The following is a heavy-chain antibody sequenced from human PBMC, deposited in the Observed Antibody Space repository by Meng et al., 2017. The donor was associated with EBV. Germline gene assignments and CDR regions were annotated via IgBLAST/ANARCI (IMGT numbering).Heavy chain of an antibody. CDR2: IWYDATNK. D-gene: IGHD1-26*01. J-gene: IGHJ4*02. V-gene: IGHV3-33*01. Sequence: QGQLGKWGGGGVQAGKSLSVSCEASGFTCGRPGMHWFRQAPSKVLEWVAVIWYDATNKYYGDYAKGRFTITRNNSKNTLYLQMNSLTADDTAVYYCTTAGYYEGYADYWGQGTLVTVSS. CDR3: TTAGYYEGYADY. CDR1: GFTCGRPG.